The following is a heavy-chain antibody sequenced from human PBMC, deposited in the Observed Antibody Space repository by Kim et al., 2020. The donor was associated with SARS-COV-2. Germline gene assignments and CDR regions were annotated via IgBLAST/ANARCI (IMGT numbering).Heavy chain of an antibody. CDR3: ARPRRTAMATAFDI. V-gene: IGHV4-59*08. J-gene: IGHJ3*02. Sequence: SETLSLTCTVSGGSISSYYWSWIRQPPGKGLEWIGYIYYSGSTNYNPSLKSRVTISVDTSKNQFSLKLSSVTAADTAVYYCARPRRTAMATAFDIWGQGTMVTVSS. CDR1: GGSISSYY. CDR2: IYYSGST. D-gene: IGHD5-18*01.